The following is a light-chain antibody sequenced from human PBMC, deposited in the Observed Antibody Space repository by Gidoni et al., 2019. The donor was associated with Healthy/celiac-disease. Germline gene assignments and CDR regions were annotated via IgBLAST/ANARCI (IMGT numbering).Light chain of an antibody. CDR2: DAS. CDR1: QSVSSY. V-gene: IGKV3-11*01. CDR3: QQRSNWPSLT. Sequence: EIVLTQSPATLSLSPGERATLSCMASQSVSSYLAWYQQKPGQAPRLLIYDASNRATGIPARFSGSGSGTDFTLTISSLEPEDFAVYDCQQRSNWPSLTFGGGTKVEIK. J-gene: IGKJ4*01.